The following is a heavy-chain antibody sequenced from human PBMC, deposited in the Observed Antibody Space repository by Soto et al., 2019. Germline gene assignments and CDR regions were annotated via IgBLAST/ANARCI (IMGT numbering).Heavy chain of an antibody. CDR2: ISSNEGST. Sequence: EVQLVESGGGFVQPGGAMKLSCAASGFTFSSYAMHWVRQAPGKGLEYVSAISSNEGSTYYANSVKGRFTISRDNSKNTLYLQMGSLRAEDMAVYYCARALGYAFDIWGQGTMVTVSS. J-gene: IGHJ3*02. CDR3: ARALGYAFDI. D-gene: IGHD7-27*01. V-gene: IGHV3-64*01. CDR1: GFTFSSYA.